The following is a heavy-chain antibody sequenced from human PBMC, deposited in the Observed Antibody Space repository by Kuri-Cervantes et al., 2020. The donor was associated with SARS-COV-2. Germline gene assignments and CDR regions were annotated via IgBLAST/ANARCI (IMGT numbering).Heavy chain of an antibody. Sequence: SETLSLTCSVSGDSISSSAYYWGWIRQPPGKGLEWIGRIYTSGSTNYNPSLKSRVTMSVDTSKNQFSLKLSSVAAADTAVYYCARGVVITSYYYYMDVWGKGTTVTVSS. CDR3: ARGVVITSYYYYMDV. D-gene: IGHD3-3*01. CDR2: IYTSGST. J-gene: IGHJ6*03. CDR1: GDSISSSAYY. V-gene: IGHV4-61*05.